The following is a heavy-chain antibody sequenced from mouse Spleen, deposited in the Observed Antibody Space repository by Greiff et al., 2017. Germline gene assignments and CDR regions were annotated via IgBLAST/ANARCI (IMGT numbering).Heavy chain of an antibody. J-gene: IGHJ1*01. V-gene: IGHV5-6*01. CDR3: ARLYGNYWYFDV. D-gene: IGHD2-1*01. CDR2: ISSGGSYT. Sequence: DVLLVESGGDLVKPGGSLKLSCAASGFTFSSYGMSWVRQTPDKRLEWVATISSGGSYTYYPDSVKGRFTISRDNAKNTLYLQMSSLKSEDTAMYYCARLYGNYWYFDVWGAGTTVTVSS. CDR1: GFTFSSYG.